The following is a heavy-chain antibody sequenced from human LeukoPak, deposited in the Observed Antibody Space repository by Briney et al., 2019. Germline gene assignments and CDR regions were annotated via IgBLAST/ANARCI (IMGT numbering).Heavy chain of an antibody. Sequence: SETLSLTCTVSGGSISSGDYYWSWLRQPPGKGLEWIVYIYYSGSTYYNPSLKSRVTISVDTSKNQFSLKLSSVTAADTAVYYCARASITMIVVVRFAFDIWGQGTMVTVSS. D-gene: IGHD3-22*01. V-gene: IGHV4-30-4*01. CDR2: IYYSGST. J-gene: IGHJ3*02. CDR1: GGSISSGDYY. CDR3: ARASITMIVVVRFAFDI.